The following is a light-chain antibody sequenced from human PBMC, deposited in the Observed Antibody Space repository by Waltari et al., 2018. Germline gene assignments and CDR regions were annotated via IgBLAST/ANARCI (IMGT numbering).Light chain of an antibody. CDR1: SNDVGSNNH. CDR3: ASYTTTNIWV. V-gene: IGLV2-14*01. Sequence: QSALTPPASLSASPGQSITISCSGTSNDVGSNNHVSWFQQNPGKAPKLIIYEVTDRPSWSSNRFSGSKSGNTASLTISGLQAEDEAHYYCASYTTTNIWVFGGGTKLTVL. CDR2: EVT. J-gene: IGLJ3*02.